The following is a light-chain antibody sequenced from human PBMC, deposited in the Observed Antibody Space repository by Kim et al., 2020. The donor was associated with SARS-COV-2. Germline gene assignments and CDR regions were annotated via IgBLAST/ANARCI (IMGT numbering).Light chain of an antibody. CDR3: KQALLDPLA. Sequence: PASISCRSSQSLMHHTGYNFLDWYLQKPGQSPQLLIYLGSKRASGVPDRFSGSGSGTDFTLKISRVEAEDVGMYYCKQALLDPLAFGGGTKVDIK. CDR1: QSLMHHTGYNF. V-gene: IGKV2-28*01. J-gene: IGKJ4*01. CDR2: LGS.